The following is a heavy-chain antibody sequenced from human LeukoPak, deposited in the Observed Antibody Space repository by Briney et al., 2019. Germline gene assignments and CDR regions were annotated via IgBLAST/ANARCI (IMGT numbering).Heavy chain of an antibody. V-gene: IGHV3-23*01. CDR1: GFTFSTYA. D-gene: IGHD5-18*01. Sequence: GGSLRLSCAASGFTFSTYAMSWVRQAPGKGLEWVSAISGSGGSTYYADSVKGRFTISRDNSKNTLYLQMNGLRAEDTAVYYCAKEGYRYGYAIDYWGQGTLVTVSS. J-gene: IGHJ4*02. CDR2: ISGSGGST. CDR3: AKEGYRYGYAIDY.